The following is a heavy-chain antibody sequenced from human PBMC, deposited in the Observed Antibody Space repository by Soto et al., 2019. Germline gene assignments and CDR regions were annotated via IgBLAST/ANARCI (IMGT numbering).Heavy chain of an antibody. V-gene: IGHV4-30-4*01. Sequence: PSETLSLTCTVSGGAIKSDYYWGLVRHFPGKGLQWMGYKYYSGSTDSDPSLKSRVTFSVDTSKNQFSLNLTSVTVADTAVYYCARGRRKFFTYGLHLWGQGTLVTVSS. CDR2: KYYSGST. CDR1: GGAIKSDYY. J-gene: IGHJ4*03. CDR3: ARGRRKFFTYGLHL. D-gene: IGHD4-17*01.